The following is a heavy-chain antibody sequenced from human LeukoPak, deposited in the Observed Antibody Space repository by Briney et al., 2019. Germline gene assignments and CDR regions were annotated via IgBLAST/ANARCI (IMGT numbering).Heavy chain of an antibody. CDR2: ISAYNGNT. Sequence: ASVKVSCKASGYTFTSYDINWVRQAPGQGLEWMGWISAYNGNTDYAQKLQGRVTMTTDTSTSTAYMELRSLRSDDTAVYYCARDQGLRILVDWGQGTLVTVSS. CDR1: GYTFTSYD. D-gene: IGHD6-25*01. CDR3: ARDQGLRILVD. J-gene: IGHJ4*02. V-gene: IGHV1-18*01.